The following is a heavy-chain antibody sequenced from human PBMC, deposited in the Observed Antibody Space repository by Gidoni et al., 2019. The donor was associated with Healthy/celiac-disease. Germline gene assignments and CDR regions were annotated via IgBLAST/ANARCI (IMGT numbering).Heavy chain of an antibody. Sequence: EVQLVESGGGLVKPGGSLRLSCAASGFPFSSYSMNWVRQAPGKGLEWVSSISSSSSYICYADSVNGRFTISRDNAKNSLYLQMNSLRAEDTAVYYCARNRKGTTVTNLGDVWGKGTTVTVSS. CDR3: ARNRKGTTVTNLGDV. V-gene: IGHV3-21*01. CDR2: ISSSSSYI. D-gene: IGHD4-17*01. J-gene: IGHJ6*04. CDR1: GFPFSSYS.